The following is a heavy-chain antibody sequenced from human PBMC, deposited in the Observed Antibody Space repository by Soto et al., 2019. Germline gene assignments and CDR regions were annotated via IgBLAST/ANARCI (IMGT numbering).Heavy chain of an antibody. D-gene: IGHD1-1*01. CDR2: ISGSGGIT. CDR1: GFPFSSYA. V-gene: IGHV3-23*01. Sequence: GGSLRLSCAASGFPFSSYAMSWVRQAPGKGLEWVSGISGSGGITYYADSVKGRFTISRDNSKNTLYLQMNSLRADDTAVYFCAKSLSASPNYFFDSWGQGTLVTVSS. J-gene: IGHJ4*02. CDR3: AKSLSASPNYFFDS.